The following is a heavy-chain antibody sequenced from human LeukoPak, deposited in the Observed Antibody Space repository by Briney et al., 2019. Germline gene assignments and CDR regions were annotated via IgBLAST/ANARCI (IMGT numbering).Heavy chain of an antibody. Sequence: PSETLSLTCAVSGGSISSGGYSWSWIRQPPGEGLEWIGYIYHSGSTYYNPSLKSRVTISVDRSKNQFSLKLSSVTAADTAVYYCARVDYGGNSDYWGQGTLVTVSS. V-gene: IGHV4-30-2*01. J-gene: IGHJ4*02. CDR2: IYHSGST. CDR3: ARVDYGGNSDY. CDR1: GGSISSGGYS. D-gene: IGHD4-23*01.